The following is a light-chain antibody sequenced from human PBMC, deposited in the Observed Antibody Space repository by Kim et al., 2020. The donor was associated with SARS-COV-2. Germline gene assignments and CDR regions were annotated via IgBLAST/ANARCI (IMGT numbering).Light chain of an antibody. Sequence: GHKVTISCSGSSSNIGPHFVSWYQQVPGTAPKLLIYENDQRPSGIPDRFSGSKSGTSATLGITGLQTGDEANYFCGSWDNSLTVLVFGGGTQLTVL. V-gene: IGLV1-51*01. J-gene: IGLJ3*02. CDR1: SSNIGPHF. CDR3: GSWDNSLTVLV. CDR2: END.